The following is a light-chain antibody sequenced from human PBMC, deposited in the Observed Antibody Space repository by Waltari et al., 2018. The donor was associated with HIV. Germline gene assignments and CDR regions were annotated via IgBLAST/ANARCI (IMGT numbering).Light chain of an antibody. Sequence: QSALTQPASVSGSTGQSITISCTGTSSDVGSYNLVSWYQQHPGKAPKRMIYEVSKRPSGVSNRFSGSKSGNTASLTISGLQAEDEADYYCCSYAGSSTPYVFGTGTKVTVL. CDR1: SSDVGSYNL. V-gene: IGLV2-23*02. CDR3: CSYAGSSTPYV. J-gene: IGLJ1*01. CDR2: EVS.